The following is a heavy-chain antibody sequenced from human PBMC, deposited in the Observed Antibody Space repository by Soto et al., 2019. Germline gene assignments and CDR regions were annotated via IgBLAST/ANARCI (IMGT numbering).Heavy chain of an antibody. CDR1: GYTFTSYY. CDR2: INPSGGST. J-gene: IGHJ5*02. CDR3: ARVPNDYGDYREDNWFDP. D-gene: IGHD4-17*01. Sequence: ASVKVSCKASGYTFTSYYMHWVRQAPGQGLGWMGIINPSGGSTSYAQKFQGRVTMTRDTSTSTVYMELSSLRSEDTAVYYCARVPNDYGDYREDNWFDPWGQGTLVTAPQ. V-gene: IGHV1-46*01.